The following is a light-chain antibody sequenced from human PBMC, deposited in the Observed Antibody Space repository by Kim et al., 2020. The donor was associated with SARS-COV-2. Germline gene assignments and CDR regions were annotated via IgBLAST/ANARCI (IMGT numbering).Light chain of an antibody. CDR3: SSYASGNTWV. J-gene: IGLJ3*02. Sequence: QSALTQPASVSASPGQSITISCTGSSSDVGGYDYVSWYQQSPGRAPKLMIYDVSNRPSGVSNRFSGSKYGNTASLTISGLQAEDESDYYCSSYASGNTWVFGGGTQLTVL. V-gene: IGLV2-14*03. CDR2: DVS. CDR1: SSDVGGYDY.